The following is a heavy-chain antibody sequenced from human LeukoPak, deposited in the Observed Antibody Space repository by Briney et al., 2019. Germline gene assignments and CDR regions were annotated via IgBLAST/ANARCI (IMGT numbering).Heavy chain of an antibody. CDR2: ISGDGINT. CDR3: ARDHSPGWFDP. V-gene: IGHV3-74*01. J-gene: IGHJ5*02. Sequence: PGGSLRLSCAASGFTFSNDYMHRVRQAPGKGLEWVSRISGDGINTAYADSVKGRFTISRDNAKNTVYLQMNSLRAEDTALYFCARDHSPGWFDPWGQGALVTVSS. CDR1: GFTFSNDY.